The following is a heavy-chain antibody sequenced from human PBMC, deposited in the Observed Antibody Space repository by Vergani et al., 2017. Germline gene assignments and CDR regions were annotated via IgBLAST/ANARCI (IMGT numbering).Heavy chain of an antibody. CDR2: ISSSSSYI. CDR1: GFTFSSYS. D-gene: IGHD2-15*01. CDR3: ARVLDCSGGSCYPLFDY. Sequence: VQLVESGGGVVQPGGSLRLSCAASGFTFSSYSMNWVRQAPGKGLEWVSSISSSSSYIYYADSVKGRFTISRDNAKNSLYLQMNSLRAEDTAVYYCARVLDCSGGSCYPLFDYGGQGTLVTVSS. V-gene: IGHV3-21*01. J-gene: IGHJ4*02.